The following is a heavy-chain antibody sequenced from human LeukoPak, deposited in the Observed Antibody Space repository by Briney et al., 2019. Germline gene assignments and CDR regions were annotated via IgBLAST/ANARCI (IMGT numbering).Heavy chain of an antibody. D-gene: IGHD6-6*01. J-gene: IGHJ4*02. CDR3: ARGSKLVGYFDY. CDR2: ISYDGSNK. Sequence: GGSLRLSCAASGFTFSSYAMHWVRQAPGKGLERVAVISYDGSNKYYADSVKGRFTISRDNSKNTPYLQMNSLRAEDTAVYYCARGSKLVGYFDYWGQGTLVTVSS. CDR1: GFTFSSYA. V-gene: IGHV3-30*01.